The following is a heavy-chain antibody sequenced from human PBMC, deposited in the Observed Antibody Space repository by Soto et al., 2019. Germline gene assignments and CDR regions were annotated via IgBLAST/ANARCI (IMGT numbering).Heavy chain of an antibody. J-gene: IGHJ5*02. CDR1: GGTFSNYG. CDR2: IIPFFGTT. Sequence: QVQLVQSGAEVKKPGSSVKVSCKASGGTFSNYGVSWVRQAPGHGLEWMGGIIPFFGTTNYAQKFQGRLTITADESTDTAYMELNRLMPADTAVYFCARAAQTRNDWNDLGNGFDPWGQGTLVTVSS. CDR3: ARAAQTRNDWNDLGNGFDP. V-gene: IGHV1-69*01. D-gene: IGHD1-1*01.